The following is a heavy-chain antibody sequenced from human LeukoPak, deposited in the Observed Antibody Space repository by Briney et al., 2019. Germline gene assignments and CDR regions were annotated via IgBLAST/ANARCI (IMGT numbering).Heavy chain of an antibody. J-gene: IGHJ4*02. CDR2: ILPIFGTA. CDR3: ARGVVGATTGAYSFDY. V-gene: IGHV1-69*13. CDR1: GGTFSGSA. D-gene: IGHD1-26*01. Sequence: ASVKVSCKASGGTFSGSAISWVRQAPGQGLEWMGGILPIFGTANYAQRFQGRVTITADESTSTAYMELSSLRSEDTAVYYCARGVVGATTGAYSFDYWGQGTLVTVSS.